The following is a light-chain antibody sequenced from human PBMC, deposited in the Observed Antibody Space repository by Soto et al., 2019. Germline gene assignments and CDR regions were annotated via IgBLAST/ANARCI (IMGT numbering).Light chain of an antibody. Sequence: QSALTQPPSASGSPGQSVTISCTGTSSDVGGYNYVSWYQQYPGRAPKHMIYEVTKRPSGVPDRFSGYKSGNTASLNGSGIPAEAEADYGCSSYAASNNFYFVFGGGPKLTVL. J-gene: IGLJ3*02. V-gene: IGLV2-8*01. CDR1: SSDVGGYNY. CDR2: EVT. CDR3: SSYAASNNFYFV.